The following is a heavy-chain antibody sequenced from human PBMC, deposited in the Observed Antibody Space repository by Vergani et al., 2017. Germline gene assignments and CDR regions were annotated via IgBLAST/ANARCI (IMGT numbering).Heavy chain of an antibody. CDR2: INTNSGGT. Sequence: QVQLVQSGAEVKKPGASVKVSCKASGYTFTGYYMHWVRQAPGQGLEWMGWINTNSGGTNYAQKFQGRVTMTRETSISTAYMELSRLRSDDTAVYYCAREGITMVRGVMYYYGMDVWGQGTTVTVSS. V-gene: IGHV1-2*02. J-gene: IGHJ6*02. D-gene: IGHD3-10*01. CDR3: AREGITMVRGVMYYYGMDV. CDR1: GYTFTGYY.